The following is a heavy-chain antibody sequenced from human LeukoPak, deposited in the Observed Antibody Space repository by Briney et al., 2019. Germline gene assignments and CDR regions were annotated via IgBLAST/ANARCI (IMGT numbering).Heavy chain of an antibody. CDR3: ARAWDTAMVFWFDP. Sequence: PSETLSLTCTVSGGSISSYYWSWIRQPPGKGLEWIGYIYYSGSTNYNPSLKSRVTISVDTSKNQFSLKLSSVTAADTAVYYCARAWDTAMVFWFDPWGQGTLVTVSS. V-gene: IGHV4-59*01. J-gene: IGHJ5*02. CDR1: GGSISSYY. CDR2: IYYSGST. D-gene: IGHD5-18*01.